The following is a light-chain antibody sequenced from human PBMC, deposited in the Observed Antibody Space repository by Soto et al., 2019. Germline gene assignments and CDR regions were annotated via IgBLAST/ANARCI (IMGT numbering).Light chain of an antibody. CDR3: AAWDGSLNGWV. Sequence: QSVLTQAPSASGTPGQRVTISCPGSSSSIGSNTVSWYQQVPGTAPKLLIYSNDQRPSGVPDRFSGSKSGTSASLAIGGLQSEDEADYYCAAWDGSLNGWVFGGGTKLTVL. V-gene: IGLV1-44*01. CDR1: SSSIGSNT. J-gene: IGLJ3*02. CDR2: SND.